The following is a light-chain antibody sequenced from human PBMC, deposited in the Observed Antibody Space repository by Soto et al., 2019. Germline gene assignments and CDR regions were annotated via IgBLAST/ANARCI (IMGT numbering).Light chain of an antibody. CDR1: QAIGNF. CDR3: RQYGDSLWT. CDR2: AAS. J-gene: IGKJ1*01. Sequence: DIQMTQSPSSLSASMGDRVTITCRASQAIGNFLAWYQQRPGKVPKLLIYAASTLQSGVQSRLSGSGSRTHFSLTINSLQPEDVATYYCRQYGDSLWTFGQGTKVEIK. V-gene: IGKV1-27*01.